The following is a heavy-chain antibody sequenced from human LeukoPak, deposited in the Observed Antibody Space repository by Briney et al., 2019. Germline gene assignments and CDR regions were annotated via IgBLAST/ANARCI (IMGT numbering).Heavy chain of an antibody. J-gene: IGHJ6*02. CDR3: ARSQRGYSYGYYYYYGMDV. V-gene: IGHV1-69*04. D-gene: IGHD5-18*01. CDR2: IIPIFGIA. Sequence: ASVKVSCTASGGTFTSYAISWVRQAPGQGLEWMGRIIPIFGIANYAQKFQGRVTITADKSTSTAYMELSSLRSEDTAVCYCARSQRGYSYGYYYYYGMDVWGQGTTVTVSS. CDR1: GGTFTSYA.